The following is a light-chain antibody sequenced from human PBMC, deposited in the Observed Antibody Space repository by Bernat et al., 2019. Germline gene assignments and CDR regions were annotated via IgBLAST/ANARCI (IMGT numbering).Light chain of an antibody. Sequence: EIVLTQSPGTLSLSPGERATLSCRASQSVNSDYFTWYHQRPGQAPRLLIYGVSNRAAGIPDRFSVSVSGAEFTLTISRLEPEDFGVYYCQQYGSSPRFTFGQGTKLEI. CDR1: QSVNSDY. CDR3: QQYGSSPRFT. J-gene: IGKJ2*01. V-gene: IGKV3-20*01. CDR2: GVS.